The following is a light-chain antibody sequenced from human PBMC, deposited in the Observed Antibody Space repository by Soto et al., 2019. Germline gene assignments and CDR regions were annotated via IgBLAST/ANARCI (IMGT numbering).Light chain of an antibody. CDR2: DAS. CDR3: QQYNSYSGT. CDR1: QSISSW. J-gene: IGKJ1*01. V-gene: IGKV1-5*01. Sequence: DIQMTQSPSTLSASVGDRVTITCRASQSISSWLAWYQQKPGKAPKLLIYDASRLESGVPSRFSGSGSGTEFTLTISSLQPDDFATYYCQQYNSYSGTFGQGTKVEIE.